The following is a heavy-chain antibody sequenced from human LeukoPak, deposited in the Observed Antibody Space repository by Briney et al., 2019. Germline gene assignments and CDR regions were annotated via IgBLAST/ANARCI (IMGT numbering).Heavy chain of an antibody. CDR2: INAGNGDT. J-gene: IGHJ6*02. CDR3: AKVRTYFYHGLDV. CDR1: GYTFAKYA. V-gene: IGHV1-3*01. Sequence: ASVKVSCKASGYTFAKYAVHWVRQAPGQRLEWMGWINAGNGDTRYSQKFQGGVTITRDTSASTAYMELSSLRAEDTAVYYCAKVRTYFYHGLDVWGQGTTVTVSS. D-gene: IGHD1-14*01.